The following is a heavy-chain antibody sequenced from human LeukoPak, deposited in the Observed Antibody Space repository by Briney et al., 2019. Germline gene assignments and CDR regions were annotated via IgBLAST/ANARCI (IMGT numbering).Heavy chain of an antibody. CDR3: GRVGGRSKAAKGDAFDI. D-gene: IGHD6-6*01. CDR2: ISSSSSYI. CDR1: GFTFSSYS. J-gene: IGHJ3*02. Sequence: GGSLRLSCAASGFTFSSYSMNWVRQAPGTGLEWVSSISSSSSYIYYADSVKGRFTISRDNAQNSMYLQMNSLRAEDTAVYYCGRVGGRSKAAKGDAFDIWGQGTMVTVSS. V-gene: IGHV3-21*01.